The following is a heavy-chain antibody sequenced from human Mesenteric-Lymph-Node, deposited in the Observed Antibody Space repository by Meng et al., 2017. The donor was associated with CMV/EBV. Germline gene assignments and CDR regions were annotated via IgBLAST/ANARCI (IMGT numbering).Heavy chain of an antibody. V-gene: IGHV1-2*02. CDR3: ARDSPCGGDCYSSYYYYSGMDV. CDR2: INPNSGGT. Sequence: ASVKVSCKASGYTFTGYYMHWVRQAPGQGLEWMGWINPNSGGTNYAQKFQGRVTMTRDTSISTAYMELSRLRSDDTAVYYCARDSPCGGDCYSSYYYYSGMDVWGQGTTVTVSS. D-gene: IGHD2-21*01. J-gene: IGHJ6*02. CDR1: GYTFTGYY.